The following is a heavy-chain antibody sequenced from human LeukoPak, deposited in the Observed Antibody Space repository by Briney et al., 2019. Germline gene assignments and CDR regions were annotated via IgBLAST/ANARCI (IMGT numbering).Heavy chain of an antibody. CDR3: ARGLLVGATHFDY. V-gene: IGHV1-18*01. D-gene: IGHD1-26*01. Sequence: GASVKVSCRASGYTFTSYGITWVRQAPGQGLEWMGWISTSNGVTNYAQKFQGRVTMTTDTSTSTAYMELRSLRSDDTAVYYCARGLLVGATHFDYWGQGTLVTVSS. CDR1: GYTFTSYG. J-gene: IGHJ4*02. CDR2: ISTSNGVT.